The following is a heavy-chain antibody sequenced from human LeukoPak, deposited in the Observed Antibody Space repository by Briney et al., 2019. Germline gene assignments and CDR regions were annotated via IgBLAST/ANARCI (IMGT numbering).Heavy chain of an antibody. D-gene: IGHD3-10*01. V-gene: IGHV4-59*01. CDR1: GGSISSYY. J-gene: IGHJ5*02. Sequence: SETLSLTCTVSGGSISSYYWSWIRQPPGKGLEWIGYIYYSGSTNYNPSLKSRVTISVDTSKNQFSLELSSVTAADTAVYYCARGMVRGVIRTDNWFDPWGQGTLVTVSS. CDR2: IYYSGST. CDR3: ARGMVRGVIRTDNWFDP.